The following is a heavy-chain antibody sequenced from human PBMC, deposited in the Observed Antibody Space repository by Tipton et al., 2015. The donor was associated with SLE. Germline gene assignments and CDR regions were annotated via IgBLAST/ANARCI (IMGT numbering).Heavy chain of an antibody. CDR2: ISSSSSYT. V-gene: IGHV3-11*06. CDR3: ARGIITMKASFDY. CDR1: GFTFSDYY. J-gene: IGHJ4*02. D-gene: IGHD3-22*01. Sequence: SLRLSCAASGFTFSDYYMSWIRQAPGKGLEWVSYISSSSSYTNYADSVKGRFTISRDNAKNSLYLQMNSLRAEDTAVYYCARGIITMKASFDYWGQGTLVTVSS.